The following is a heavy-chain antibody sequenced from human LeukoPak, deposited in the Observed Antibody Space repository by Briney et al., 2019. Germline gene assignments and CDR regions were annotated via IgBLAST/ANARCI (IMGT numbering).Heavy chain of an antibody. CDR2: INWNGGSA. CDR3: ARGGSTGWYSFDY. V-gene: IGHV3-20*04. CDR1: GFRFDDYG. D-gene: IGHD6-19*01. Sequence: GGSLRLSCVASGFRFDDYGMSWVRQAPGKGLEWVSGINWNGGSAGYADSVKGRFTISRDNAKNSLYLRMNSLRAEDTALYYCARGGSTGWYSFDYWGQGTLVTVSS. J-gene: IGHJ4*02.